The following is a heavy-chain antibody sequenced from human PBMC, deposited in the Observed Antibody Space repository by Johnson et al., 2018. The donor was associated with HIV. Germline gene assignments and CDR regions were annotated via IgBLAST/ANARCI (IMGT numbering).Heavy chain of an antibody. CDR2: ISYDGTNK. V-gene: IGHV3-30*19. CDR3: ARGRGELLGGAFDI. CDR1: GFRFSNYG. Sequence: QVHLVESGGGVVQPGRSLRLSCVASGFRFSNYGIHWVRQAPGKGLEWVAVISYDGTNKYYAESVKGRFTISRDNSKNTLYLQMNSLRPEDAAVYYCARGRGELLGGAFDIWGQGTMVTVSS. J-gene: IGHJ3*02. D-gene: IGHD1-26*01.